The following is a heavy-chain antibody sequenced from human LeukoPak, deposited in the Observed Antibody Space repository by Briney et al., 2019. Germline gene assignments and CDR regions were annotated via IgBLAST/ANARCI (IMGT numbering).Heavy chain of an antibody. CDR2: IYHSGST. D-gene: IGHD6-13*01. J-gene: IGHJ5*02. CDR1: GYSISSGYY. V-gene: IGHV4-38-2*02. CDR3: ARGKIAAAGSP. Sequence: SETLSLTCTVSGYSISSGYYWGWIRQPPGKGLEWIGSIYHSGSTYYNPSLKSRVTISVDTSKNQFSLKLSSVTAADTAVYYCARGKIAAAGSPWGQGTLVTVSS.